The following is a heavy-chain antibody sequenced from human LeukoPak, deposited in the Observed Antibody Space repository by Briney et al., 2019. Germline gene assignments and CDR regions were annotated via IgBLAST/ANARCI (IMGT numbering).Heavy chain of an antibody. CDR1: GFTFSDYY. CDR2: ISSSGSTI. Sequence: GGSLTLSCAASGFTFSDYYMSWIPQAPGKGLEWVSYISSSGSTIYYADSVKGRFTISRDNAKNSLYLQMNSLRAEDTAVYYGARLNWNYAPLSYWGQGTLVTVSS. J-gene: IGHJ4*02. D-gene: IGHD1-7*01. CDR3: ARLNWNYAPLSY. V-gene: IGHV3-11*01.